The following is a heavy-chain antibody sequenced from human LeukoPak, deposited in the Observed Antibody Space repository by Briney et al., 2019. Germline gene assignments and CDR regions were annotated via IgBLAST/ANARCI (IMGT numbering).Heavy chain of an antibody. V-gene: IGHV4-38-2*01. CDR1: GYSISSGYY. Sequence: SETLSLTCAVSGYSISSGYYWGWIRQPPGKGLEWIGEINHSGSTNYNPSLKSRVTISVDTSKNQFSLKLSSVTAADTAVYYCARGAAAAGYYYYMDVWGKGTTVTVSS. CDR3: ARGAAAAGYYYYMDV. CDR2: INHSGST. D-gene: IGHD6-13*01. J-gene: IGHJ6*03.